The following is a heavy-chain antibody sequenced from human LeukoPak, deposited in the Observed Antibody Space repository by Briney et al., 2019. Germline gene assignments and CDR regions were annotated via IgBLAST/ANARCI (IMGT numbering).Heavy chain of an antibody. CDR2: INHSGST. CDR1: GGSFSGYY. J-gene: IGHJ1*01. D-gene: IGHD2-2*01. Sequence: PSETLSLTCAVYGGSFSGYYWSWIRQPPGKGLEWIGEINHSGSTNYNPSLKSRVTISVDTSKNQFFLKLSSVTAADTAVYYCARGYRYCSSTSCYVGFQHWGQGTLVTVSS. V-gene: IGHV4-34*01. CDR3: ARGYRYCSSTSCYVGFQH.